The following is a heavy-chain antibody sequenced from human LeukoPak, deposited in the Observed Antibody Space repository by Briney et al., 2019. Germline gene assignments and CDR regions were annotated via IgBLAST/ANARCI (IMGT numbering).Heavy chain of an antibody. V-gene: IGHV3-30*04. CDR3: ARPFPYYDSSGYYTDY. CDR2: ISYDGSNK. Sequence: GGSLRLSCGASGFTFSSYAMHWVRQAPGKGLEWVAVISYDGSNKYYADSVKGRFTISRDNSKNTLYLQMNSLRAEDTAVYYCARPFPYYDSSGYYTDYWGQGTLVTVSS. D-gene: IGHD3-22*01. CDR1: GFTFSSYA. J-gene: IGHJ4*02.